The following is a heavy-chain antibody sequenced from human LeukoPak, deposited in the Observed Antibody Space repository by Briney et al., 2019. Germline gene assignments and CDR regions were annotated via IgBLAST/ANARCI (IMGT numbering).Heavy chain of an antibody. D-gene: IGHD4-23*01. CDR1: GFTFSSYW. Sequence: GGSLRLSCAVSGFTFSSYWMHWVHQAPGKGLVWVSRIDRDGSRINYADSVKGRFTISRDNGKNTLFLQMNSLRAEDAAVYYCVRGNDYGGPHYWGQGTLVTVSS. CDR2: IDRDGSRI. V-gene: IGHV3-74*01. J-gene: IGHJ4*02. CDR3: VRGNDYGGPHY.